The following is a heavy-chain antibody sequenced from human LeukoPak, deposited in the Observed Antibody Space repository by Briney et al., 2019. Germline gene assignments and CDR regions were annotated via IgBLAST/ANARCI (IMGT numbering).Heavy chain of an antibody. CDR2: IYTSGST. CDR1: GGSISSGSYY. V-gene: IGHV4-61*02. CDR3: ARGHHGGNRALWYFDL. Sequence: PSETLSLTCTVSGGSISSGSYYWSWIRQPAGKGLEWIGRIYTSGSTNYNPSLKSRVTISVDTSKNQFSLKLSSVTAADTAVYYCARGHHGGNRALWYFDLWGRGTLVTVSS. J-gene: IGHJ2*01. D-gene: IGHD4-23*01.